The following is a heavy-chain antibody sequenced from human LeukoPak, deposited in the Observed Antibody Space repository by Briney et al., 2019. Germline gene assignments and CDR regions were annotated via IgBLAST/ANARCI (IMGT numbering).Heavy chain of an antibody. CDR3: ARFGYSGWNLEY. J-gene: IGHJ4*02. D-gene: IGHD5-12*01. Sequence: PGGSLRLSCAASGYSFRDFWMTWVLQAPGKGLGWVANINQGGSVKYYVDSVKGRFTISRDDAESSLYVQMNSLRDEDTAVYYCARFGYSGWNLEYWGQGTLVTVSS. CDR2: INQGGSVK. CDR1: GYSFRDFW. V-gene: IGHV3-7*01.